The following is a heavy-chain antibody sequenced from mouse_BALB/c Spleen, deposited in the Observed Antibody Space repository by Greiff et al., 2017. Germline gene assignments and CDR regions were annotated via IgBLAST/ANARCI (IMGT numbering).Heavy chain of an antibody. Sequence: VQLQQSGAELVKPGTSVKLSCKASGYNFTSYWINWVKLRPGQGLEWIGDIYPGSGSTNYNEKFKSKATLTVDTSSSTAYMQLSSLASEDSALYYCARCDYGGAWFAYWGQGTLVTVSA. V-gene: IGHV1-55*01. CDR3: ARCDYGGAWFAY. CDR1: GYNFTSYW. CDR2: IYPGSGST. D-gene: IGHD2-4*01. J-gene: IGHJ3*01.